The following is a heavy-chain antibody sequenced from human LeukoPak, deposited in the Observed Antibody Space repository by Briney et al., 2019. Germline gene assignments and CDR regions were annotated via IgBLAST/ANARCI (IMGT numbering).Heavy chain of an antibody. CDR1: GFTISSYA. CDR2: ISGSGGST. Sequence: GGSLRLSCAAPGFTISSYAMSWVRQAPGKGLEWVSAISGSGGSTYYADSVKGRFTISRDNSRNTLYLQMNSLRVEDTAVYYCAGGEMATIYLFDCWGQGTLVTVSS. D-gene: IGHD5-24*01. V-gene: IGHV3-23*01. CDR3: AGGEMATIYLFDC. J-gene: IGHJ4*02.